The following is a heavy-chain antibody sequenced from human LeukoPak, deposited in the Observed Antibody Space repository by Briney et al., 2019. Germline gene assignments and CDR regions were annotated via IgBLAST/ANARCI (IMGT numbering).Heavy chain of an antibody. V-gene: IGHV4-34*01. J-gene: IGHJ4*02. CDR2: INHSGST. CDR1: GGSFSGYY. D-gene: IGHD2-2*01. Sequence: SETLSLTCAVYGGSFSGYYWSWIRQPPGKGLESIGEINHSGSTNYNPSLKSRVTISVDTSKNQFSLKLSSVTAADTAVYYCVRGHRYCSSTSCLLGRDYWGQGTLVTVSS. CDR3: VRGHRYCSSTSCLLGRDY.